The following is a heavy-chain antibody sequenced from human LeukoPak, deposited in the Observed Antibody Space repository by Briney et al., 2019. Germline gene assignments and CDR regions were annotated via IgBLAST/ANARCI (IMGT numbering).Heavy chain of an antibody. D-gene: IGHD1-7*01. J-gene: IGHJ4*02. V-gene: IGHV3-49*03. CDR2: IRSKAYGGTT. CDR3: TREPNWTYVDYFDY. CDR1: GFTFGDYA. Sequence: GGSLRLSCTASGFTFGDYAMSWFRQAPGKGLEWVGFIRSKAYGGTTEYAASVKGRFTISRDDSKSIAYLQMNSLKTEDTAVYYCTREPNWTYVDYFDYWGQGTLVTVSS.